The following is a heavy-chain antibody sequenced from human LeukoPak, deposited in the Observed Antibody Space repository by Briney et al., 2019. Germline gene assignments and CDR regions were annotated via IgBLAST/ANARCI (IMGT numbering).Heavy chain of an antibody. Sequence: PGGSLRLSCAASGFSFSDHYMSWVRQAPGKGLEWVSVIYSAGTTYYADSVKGRFTISRDNSKNTLYLQMNSLRAEDTAVYYCAREGSSGWYEFWFDPWGQGTLVTVSS. D-gene: IGHD6-19*01. CDR2: IYSAGTT. CDR1: GFSFSDHY. CDR3: AREGSSGWYEFWFDP. J-gene: IGHJ5*02. V-gene: IGHV3-66*01.